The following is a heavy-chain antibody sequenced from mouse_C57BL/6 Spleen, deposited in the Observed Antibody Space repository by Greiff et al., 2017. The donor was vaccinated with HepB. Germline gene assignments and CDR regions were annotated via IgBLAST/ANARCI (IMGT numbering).Heavy chain of an antibody. CDR1: GFTFSDYG. D-gene: IGHD2-1*01. CDR2: ISSGSSTI. J-gene: IGHJ4*01. Sequence: EVNVVESGGGLVKPGGSLKLSCAASGFTFSDYGMHWVRQAPEKGLEWVAYISSGSSTIYYADTVKGRFTISRDNAKNTLFLQMTSLRSEDTAMYYCARSYYGIHYYAMDYWGQGTSVTVSS. V-gene: IGHV5-17*01. CDR3: ARSYYGIHYYAMDY.